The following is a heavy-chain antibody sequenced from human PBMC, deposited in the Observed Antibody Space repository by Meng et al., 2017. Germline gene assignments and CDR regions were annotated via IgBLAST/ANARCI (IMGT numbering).Heavy chain of an antibody. D-gene: IGHD6-19*01. V-gene: IGHV1-18*01. CDR3: ARGGIAVAIDY. CDR2: ISAYNGNT. J-gene: IGHJ4*02. CDR1: GYTFTSYG. Sequence: QRQLGQFGAVVKKPGAPVEVPFKASGYTFTSYGISWVRQAPGQGLEWMGWISAYNGNTNYAQKLQGRVTMTTDTSTSTAYMELRSLRSDDTAVYYCARGGIAVAIDYWGQGTLVTVSS.